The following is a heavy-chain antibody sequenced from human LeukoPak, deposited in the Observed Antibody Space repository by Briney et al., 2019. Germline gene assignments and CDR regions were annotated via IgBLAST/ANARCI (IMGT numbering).Heavy chain of an antibody. Sequence: GESLKISCKGSGYSFTSNWIGWVRQMPGKGLEWMGIIYPGDSETRYSPSFQGQVTISADKSINTAYLQWSSLRASDTAIYYCAGTGTYAPGDYWGQGTLVTVSS. CDR2: IYPGDSET. V-gene: IGHV5-51*01. D-gene: IGHD1-26*01. J-gene: IGHJ4*02. CDR3: AGTGTYAPGDY. CDR1: GYSFTSNW.